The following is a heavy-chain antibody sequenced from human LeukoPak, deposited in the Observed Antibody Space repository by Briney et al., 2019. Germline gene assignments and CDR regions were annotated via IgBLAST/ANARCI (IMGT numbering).Heavy chain of an antibody. Sequence: SETPSLTCAVYGGSFSGYYWSWIRQPPGKGLEWIGEINHSGSTNYNPSLKSRVTISVDTSKNQFSLKLSSVTAADTAVYYCASHSRSAFDIWGQGTMVTVSS. CDR1: GGSFSGYY. CDR3: ASHSRSAFDI. CDR2: INHSGST. J-gene: IGHJ3*02. V-gene: IGHV4-34*01.